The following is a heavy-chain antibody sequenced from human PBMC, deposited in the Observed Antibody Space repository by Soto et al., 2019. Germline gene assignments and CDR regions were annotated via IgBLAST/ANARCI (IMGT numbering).Heavy chain of an antibody. CDR3: ARDSLVDQQLVPCGY. J-gene: IGHJ4*02. Sequence: GASVKVSCKASGGTFSSYAISWVRQAPGQGLEWMGGIIPIFGTANYAQKFQGRVTITADESTSTAYMELGSLRSEDTAVYYCARDSLVDQQLVPCGYWGQGTLVTVSS. V-gene: IGHV1-69*13. CDR1: GGTFSSYA. D-gene: IGHD6-13*01. CDR2: IIPIFGTA.